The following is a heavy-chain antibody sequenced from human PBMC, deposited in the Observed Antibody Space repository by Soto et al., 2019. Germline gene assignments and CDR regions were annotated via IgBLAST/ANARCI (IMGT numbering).Heavy chain of an antibody. CDR2: IYYSGST. Sequence: SETLSLTCTVSCGSISSGGYYWSWIRQHPGKGLEWIGYIYYSGSTYYNPSLKSRVTISVDTSKNQFSLKLSSVTAADTAVYYCARDRYYDFWSGYHYYGMDVWGQGTTVTVSS. CDR3: ARDRYYDFWSGYHYYGMDV. CDR1: CGSISSGGYY. V-gene: IGHV4-31*03. J-gene: IGHJ6*02. D-gene: IGHD3-3*01.